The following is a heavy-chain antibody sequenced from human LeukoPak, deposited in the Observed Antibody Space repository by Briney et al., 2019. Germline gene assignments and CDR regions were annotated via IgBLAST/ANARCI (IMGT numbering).Heavy chain of an antibody. CDR2: INPSGGDT. Sequence: GASVKISCKASGYTFTTYYMHWVRQAPGQGLEWMGIINPSGGDTTYAQNYQGRVTVTRDTSTSAVYMELSSLRSEDTAVYYCAALYCGGDCTQVMQEGDYGMDVWGQGTTVTVSS. V-gene: IGHV1-46*01. CDR3: AALYCGGDCTQVMQEGDYGMDV. J-gene: IGHJ6*02. CDR1: GYTFTTYY. D-gene: IGHD2-21*02.